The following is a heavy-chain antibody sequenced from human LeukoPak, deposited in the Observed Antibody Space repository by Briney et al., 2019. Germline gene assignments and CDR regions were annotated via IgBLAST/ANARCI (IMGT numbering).Heavy chain of an antibody. V-gene: IGHV4-34*01. D-gene: IGHD3-3*01. CDR1: GGSFSGYY. CDR3: ARDSPTIFGVGDNWFDP. Sequence: PSETLSLTCAVYGGSFSGYYWSWIRQPPGKGLEWIGEINHSGSTNYNPSLKSRVTISVDTSKNQFSLKLSSVTAADTAVYYCARDSPTIFGVGDNWFDPWGQGTLVTVSS. CDR2: INHSGST. J-gene: IGHJ5*02.